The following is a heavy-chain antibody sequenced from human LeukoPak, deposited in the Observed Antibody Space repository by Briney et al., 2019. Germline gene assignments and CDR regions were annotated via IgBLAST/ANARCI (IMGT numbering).Heavy chain of an antibody. V-gene: IGHV3-23*01. CDR2: ISGSGGST. CDR3: AKYPPGIVVVVAALGAAFDI. Sequence: PGGSLRLSCAASGFTFSSYAMSWVRQAPGKGLEWVSAISGSGGSTYYADSVKGRFTISRDNSKNTLYLQMNSLRAEDTAVYYCAKYPPGIVVVVAALGAAFDIWGQGTMVTVSS. D-gene: IGHD2-15*01. CDR1: GFTFSSYA. J-gene: IGHJ3*02.